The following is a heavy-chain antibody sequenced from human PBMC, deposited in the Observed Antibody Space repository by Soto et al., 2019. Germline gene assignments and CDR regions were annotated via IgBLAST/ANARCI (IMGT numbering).Heavy chain of an antibody. CDR3: ARSRARAGADIVVVVAAQNKKYYYYYGMDV. Sequence: SSVKVACKASGDTISCYAISSVRQDTGQGLEWKGRIIPIFGTANYAQKFQGRVTITADESTSTAYMELSSLRSEDTAVYYCARSRARAGADIVVVVAAQNKKYYYYYGMDVWGQGTTVTVSS. J-gene: IGHJ6*02. CDR1: GDTISCYA. CDR2: IIPIFGTA. V-gene: IGHV1-69*13. D-gene: IGHD2-15*01.